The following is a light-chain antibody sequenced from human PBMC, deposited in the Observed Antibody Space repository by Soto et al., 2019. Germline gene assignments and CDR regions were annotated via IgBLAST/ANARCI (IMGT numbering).Light chain of an antibody. V-gene: IGKV3-15*01. CDR3: QHHFNWPPFA. CDR1: QSVGSS. CDR2: HAS. Sequence: IVMTQSPAILSVSPGDRATLSCRASQSVGSSLAWYQQKPGQAPRLLIYHASTRATAVPARFSGSGSGTEFTLTISSLQSEDFAVYYCQHHFNWPPFAFGPGTKLEI. J-gene: IGKJ2*01.